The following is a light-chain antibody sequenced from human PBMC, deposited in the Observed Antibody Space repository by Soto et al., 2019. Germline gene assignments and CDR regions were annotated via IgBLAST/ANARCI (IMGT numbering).Light chain of an antibody. CDR2: DVS. Sequence: QSALTQPASVSGSPGQSITISCTGTSSDVGGYNYVSWYQQHPGKAPKLMIFDVSNRPSGVSNRFSGSKSGNTASLTISGLWAEDEADYYCKSYTSRSTLVFGGGTKLTVL. J-gene: IGLJ2*01. V-gene: IGLV2-14*01. CDR1: SSDVGGYNY. CDR3: KSYTSRSTLV.